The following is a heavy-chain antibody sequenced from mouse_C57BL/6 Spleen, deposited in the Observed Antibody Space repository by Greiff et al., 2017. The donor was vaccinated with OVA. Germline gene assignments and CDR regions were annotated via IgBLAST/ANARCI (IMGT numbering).Heavy chain of an antibody. V-gene: IGHV1-82*01. J-gene: IGHJ2*01. D-gene: IGHD1-1*01. Sequence: VKLQESGPELVKPGASVKISCKASGYAFSSSWMNWVKQRPGKGLEWIGRIYPGDGDTNYNGKFKGKATLTADKSSSTAYMQLSSLTSEDSAVYFCARSGLELLRDYFDYWGQGTTLTVSS. CDR1: GYAFSSSW. CDR2: IYPGDGDT. CDR3: ARSGLELLRDYFDY.